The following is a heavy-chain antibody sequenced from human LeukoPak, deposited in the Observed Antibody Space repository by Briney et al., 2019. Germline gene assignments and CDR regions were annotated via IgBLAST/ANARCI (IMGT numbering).Heavy chain of an antibody. V-gene: IGHV4-30-4*01. Sequence: SETLSLTCTVSGGSISSRDYYWGWIHQPPGKGLEWIGYIYYSGSIYYNPSLKSRVTISVDTSKNQFSLRLSAVTAADTAVYYCARVPPLDDILTGYSDYWGQGTLATVSS. CDR3: ARVPPLDDILTGYSDY. J-gene: IGHJ4*02. D-gene: IGHD3-9*01. CDR2: IYYSGSI. CDR1: GGSISSRDYY.